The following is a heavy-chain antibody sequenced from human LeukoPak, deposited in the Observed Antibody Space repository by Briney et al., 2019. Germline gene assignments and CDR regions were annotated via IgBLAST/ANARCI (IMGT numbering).Heavy chain of an antibody. Sequence: GGSLRLSCAASGFIFSTYGMHWVRQAPGKGLEWVANIKQDESEKYYVDSVKGRFTISRDNAKNSLYLQTNSLRAEDTAVYYCARGNDYGDHVGIYFDYWGQGTLVTVSS. J-gene: IGHJ4*02. CDR1: GFIFSTYG. CDR3: ARGNDYGDHVGIYFDY. CDR2: IKQDESEK. D-gene: IGHD4-17*01. V-gene: IGHV3-7*03.